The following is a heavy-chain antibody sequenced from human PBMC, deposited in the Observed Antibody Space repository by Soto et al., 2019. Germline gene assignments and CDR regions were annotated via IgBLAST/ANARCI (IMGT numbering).Heavy chain of an antibody. CDR3: ARPDSSSWAAPFGS. Sequence: PSETLSLTCAVSGGSISSGGYSWNWIRQPPGKGLEWIGYIYHSGNTYFNPSLRSRVTISVDTSKNQFSLRLTSVTAADTAVYYCARPDSSSWAAPFGSWGQGTLVTVSS. D-gene: IGHD6-13*01. V-gene: IGHV4-30-2*03. CDR2: IYHSGNT. J-gene: IGHJ4*02. CDR1: GGSISSGGYS.